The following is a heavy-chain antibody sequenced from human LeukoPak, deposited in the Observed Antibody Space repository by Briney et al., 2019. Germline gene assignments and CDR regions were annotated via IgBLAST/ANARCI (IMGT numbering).Heavy chain of an antibody. D-gene: IGHD5-18*01. CDR2: ISGSGGST. V-gene: IGHV3-23*01. Sequence: GGSLRLSCAASGFTFSSYAMSWVRQAPGKGLEWVSAISGSGGSTYYADSVKGRFTISRDNSKNTLYLQMSSLRAEDTAVYYCARASDTAHLGSVDYWGQGTLVTVSS. CDR3: ARASDTAHLGSVDY. CDR1: GFTFSSYA. J-gene: IGHJ4*02.